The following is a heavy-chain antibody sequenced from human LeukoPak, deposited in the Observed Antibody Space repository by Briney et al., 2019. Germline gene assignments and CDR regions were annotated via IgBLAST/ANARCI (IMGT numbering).Heavy chain of an antibody. CDR1: GYSISSGYY. CDR2: IYHSGST. Sequence: SETLSLTCTVSGYSISSGYYWGWIRPPPGKGREGIGSIYHSGSTYYNPSLKSRVTISVDTSKNQFSLKLSSVTAADTAVYYCARGGAFSDEDMDVWGKGTTVTVSS. CDR3: ARGGAFSDEDMDV. J-gene: IGHJ6*03. V-gene: IGHV4-38-2*02. D-gene: IGHD1-26*01.